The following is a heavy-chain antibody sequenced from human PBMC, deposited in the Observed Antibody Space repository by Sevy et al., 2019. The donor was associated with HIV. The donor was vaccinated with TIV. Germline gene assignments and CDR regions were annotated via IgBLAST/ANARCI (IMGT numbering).Heavy chain of an antibody. J-gene: IGHJ4*02. D-gene: IGHD1-7*01. V-gene: IGHV3-7*01. CDR3: ARDDGNYYFHY. Sequence: GGSLRLSYAASGFTFSKYWMAWVRQAPGKGLEWVANIKQDAGQKYYVDSVKGRFTISRDNAKNSLYLQMNSLRAEDTAVYFCARDDGNYYFHYWGQGTLVTVSS. CDR2: IKQDAGQK. CDR1: GFTFSKYW.